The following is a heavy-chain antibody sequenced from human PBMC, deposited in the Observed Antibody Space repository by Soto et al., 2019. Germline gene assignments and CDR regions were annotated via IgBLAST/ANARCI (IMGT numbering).Heavy chain of an antibody. CDR1: GFTFRSYV. CDR2: TSYDGSNN. CDR3: ARWGTTGGWDV. Sequence: QVQLVESGGGVVQPGTSLRLSCVGSGFTFRSYVIHWVRQAPGKGLEWVALTSYDGSNNFYGDSVKGRFTISRDNSRNTVELQMDSLRLEETSLYYCARWGTTGGWDVWGQGTLVSVSS. D-gene: IGHD3-16*01. V-gene: IGHV3-33*05. J-gene: IGHJ4*02.